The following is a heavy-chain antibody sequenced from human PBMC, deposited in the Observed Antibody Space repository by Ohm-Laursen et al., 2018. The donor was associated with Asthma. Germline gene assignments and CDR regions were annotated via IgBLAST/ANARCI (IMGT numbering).Heavy chain of an antibody. CDR3: AKDDDY. J-gene: IGHJ4*02. CDR1: GFTLKTYG. CDR2: ISYDGRNK. Sequence: SLRLSCAASGFTLKTYGIHWVRQAPGKGLEWVAVISYDGRNKYYGDSVKGRFTISGDKSKNTVSLQMNSLKSEDTAVYYCAKDDDYWGQGTLVTVPS. V-gene: IGHV3-30*18.